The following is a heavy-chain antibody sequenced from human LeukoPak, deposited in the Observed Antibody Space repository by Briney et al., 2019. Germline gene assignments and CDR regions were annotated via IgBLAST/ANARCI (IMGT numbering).Heavy chain of an antibody. D-gene: IGHD3-22*01. J-gene: IGHJ4*02. Sequence: ASVKVSCKASGYTFTSYYMHWVRQAPGQGLEWMGIINPSGGSTSYAQKFQGRITMTRDMSTSTVYMELSSLRSEDTAVYYCARYVVTTSTFDYWGQGTLVTVSS. V-gene: IGHV1-46*01. CDR1: GYTFTSYY. CDR2: INPSGGST. CDR3: ARYVVTTSTFDY.